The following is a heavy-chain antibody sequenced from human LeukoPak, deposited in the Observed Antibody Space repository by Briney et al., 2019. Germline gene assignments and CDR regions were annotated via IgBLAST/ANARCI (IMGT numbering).Heavy chain of an antibody. CDR3: ASLTYGDYVRYSDY. CDR1: GGSLSGYY. V-gene: IGHV4-34*01. CDR2: INHSGST. D-gene: IGHD4-17*01. Sequence: SETLSLTCAVYGGSLSGYYWSWIRQPPGKGLEWIGEINHSGSTNYNPSLKSRVTISVDTSKNQFSLKLSSVTAADTAVYYCASLTYGDYVRYSDYWGQGTLVTVSS. J-gene: IGHJ4*02.